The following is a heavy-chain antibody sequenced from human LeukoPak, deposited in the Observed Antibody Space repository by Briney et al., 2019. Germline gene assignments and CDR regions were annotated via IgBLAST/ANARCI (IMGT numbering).Heavy chain of an antibody. CDR2: IIPIFGTA. CDR3: ARARSPSSGYLLRDHNWFDP. D-gene: IGHD3-22*01. J-gene: IGHJ5*02. V-gene: IGHV1-69*05. CDR1: GGTFSSYA. Sequence: GASVKVSCKASGGTFSSYAFSWVRQAPGQGLEWMGGIIPIFGTANYAQKFQGRVTITTDESTSTAYMELSSLRSEDTAVYYCARARSPSSGYLLRDHNWFDPWGQGTLATVSS.